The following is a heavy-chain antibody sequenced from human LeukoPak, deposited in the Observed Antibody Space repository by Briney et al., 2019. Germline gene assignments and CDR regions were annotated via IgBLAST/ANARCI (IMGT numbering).Heavy chain of an antibody. Sequence: GGSLRLSCAASGFTVSSNYMSWVRQAPGKGLEWVSAISGPGGAPFYADSVKGRFTISRDNSNNMLYLQMNSLKADDTALYYCAINPGDYDDFDYWGQGTLVTVSS. J-gene: IGHJ4*02. V-gene: IGHV3-23*01. CDR2: ISGPGGAP. D-gene: IGHD4-17*01. CDR3: AINPGDYDDFDY. CDR1: GFTVSSNY.